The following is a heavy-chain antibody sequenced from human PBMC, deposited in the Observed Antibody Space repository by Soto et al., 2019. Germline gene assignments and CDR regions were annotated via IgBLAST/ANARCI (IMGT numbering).Heavy chain of an antibody. CDR3: ARDLYGSGSLSGFVGTSYYGMDV. J-gene: IGHJ6*02. V-gene: IGHV1-18*04. Sequence: QVQLVQSGAEVKKPGASVKVSCKASGYTFTSYGISWVRQAPGQGLEWMGWISAYNGNTNYAQKLQGRVTMTTDTSTSTAYMELMSLRSDDTAVYYCARDLYGSGSLSGFVGTSYYGMDVWGQGTTVTVSS. CDR2: ISAYNGNT. D-gene: IGHD3-10*01. CDR1: GYTFTSYG.